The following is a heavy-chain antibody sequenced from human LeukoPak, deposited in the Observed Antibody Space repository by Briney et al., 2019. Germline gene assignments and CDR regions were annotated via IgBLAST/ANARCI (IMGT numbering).Heavy chain of an antibody. V-gene: IGHV4-31*03. Sequence: SETLSLTCTVSGGSITSGGHYWSWIRQHPGKGLEWIGYIYYSGSTYYNPSLKSRITISVDTSKNQFSLKLSSVTAADTPVYYCARDLRARDDYNGGFSFDYWGQGTLVTVSS. D-gene: IGHD3-16*01. J-gene: IGHJ4*02. CDR1: GGSITSGGHY. CDR2: IYYSGST. CDR3: ARDLRARDDYNGGFSFDY.